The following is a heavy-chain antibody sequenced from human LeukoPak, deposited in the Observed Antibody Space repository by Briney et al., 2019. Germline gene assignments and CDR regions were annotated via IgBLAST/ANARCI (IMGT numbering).Heavy chain of an antibody. CDR2: IYTSGST. CDR1: GGSISSYY. J-gene: IGHJ6*02. Sequence: SETLSLTCTVSGGSISSYYWSWIRQPAGKGLGWIGRIYTSGSTNYNPSLKSRVTMSVDTSKNQFSLKLSSVTAADTAVYYCARSSTPYYYYGMDVWGQGTTVTVSS. D-gene: IGHD2/OR15-2a*01. CDR3: ARSSTPYYYYGMDV. V-gene: IGHV4-4*07.